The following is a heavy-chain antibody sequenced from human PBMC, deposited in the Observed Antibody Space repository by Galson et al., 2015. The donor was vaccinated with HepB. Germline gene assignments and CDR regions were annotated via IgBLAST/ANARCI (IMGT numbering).Heavy chain of an antibody. CDR3: VKDLLTLGYAFDI. Sequence: ALRLSCAAAGVTFGSYAMHWCGQAPGQGVEYVSAISSNGGSTYYADSVKGRFTISRDNSKNTLYLQMSSLRAEDTAVYYCVKDLLTLGYAFDIWGQGTMVTVSS. V-gene: IGHV3-64D*06. CDR2: ISSNGGST. J-gene: IGHJ3*02. D-gene: IGHD4-23*01. CDR1: GVTFGSYA.